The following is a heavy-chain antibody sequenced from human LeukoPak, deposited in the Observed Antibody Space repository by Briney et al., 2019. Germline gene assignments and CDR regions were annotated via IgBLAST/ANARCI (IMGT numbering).Heavy chain of an antibody. Sequence: ASVKVSCKASGYTFTSYAMHWVRQAPGQRLEWMGWINAGNGNTKYSQKFQGRVTITRDTSASTAYMEPSSLRSEDTAVYYCARVKGRITMVRGVIIYPLDYWGQGTLVTVSS. V-gene: IGHV1-3*01. J-gene: IGHJ4*02. D-gene: IGHD3-10*01. CDR3: ARVKGRITMVRGVIIYPLDY. CDR2: INAGNGNT. CDR1: GYTFTSYA.